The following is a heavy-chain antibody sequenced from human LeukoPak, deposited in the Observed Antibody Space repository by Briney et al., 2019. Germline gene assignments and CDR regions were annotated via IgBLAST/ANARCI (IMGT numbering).Heavy chain of an antibody. Sequence: PSQTLSLTCTVSGGSISSGSYYWSWIRQPAGKGLEWIGRIYTSGSTNYNPSLKSRVTISVDTSKNQFSLKLSSVTAADTAVYYCARTLFNSGVPAAESYMDVWGKGTTVTVSS. CDR3: ARTLFNSGVPAAESYMDV. CDR2: IYTSGST. V-gene: IGHV4-61*02. J-gene: IGHJ6*03. D-gene: IGHD2-2*01. CDR1: GGSISSGSYY.